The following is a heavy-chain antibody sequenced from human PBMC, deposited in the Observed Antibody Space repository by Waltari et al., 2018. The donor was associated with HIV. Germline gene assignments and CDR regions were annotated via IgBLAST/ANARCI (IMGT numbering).Heavy chain of an antibody. V-gene: IGHV4-61*02. Sequence: QVQLQESGPGLVKPSQTLSLTCTVSGGSISSGSYYWSWIRPPAGKGLEWIGRIYTSGSTNYNPSLKSRVTISVDTSKNQFSLKLSSVTAADTAVYYCARDRNYYYDSSGYFFNAFDIWGQGTMVTVSS. D-gene: IGHD3-22*01. CDR2: IYTSGST. CDR3: ARDRNYYYDSSGYFFNAFDI. J-gene: IGHJ3*02. CDR1: GGSISSGSYY.